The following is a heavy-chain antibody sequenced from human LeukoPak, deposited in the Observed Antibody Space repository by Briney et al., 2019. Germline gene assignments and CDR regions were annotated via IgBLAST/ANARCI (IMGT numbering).Heavy chain of an antibody. Sequence: GASVKVSCKASGYTFTSLDINWVRQATGQGLEWMGWMNPKSGNTGYAQKFQGRVTMTRNTSISTAYMELSSLTSEDTAVYYCARVIEAVVDYWGQGTLVTVSS. J-gene: IGHJ4*02. CDR3: ARVIEAVVDY. CDR2: MNPKSGNT. V-gene: IGHV1-8*01. CDR1: GYTFTSLD. D-gene: IGHD6-19*01.